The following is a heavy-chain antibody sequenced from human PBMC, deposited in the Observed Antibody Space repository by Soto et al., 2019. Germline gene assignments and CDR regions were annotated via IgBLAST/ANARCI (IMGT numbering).Heavy chain of an antibody. D-gene: IGHD3-10*01. V-gene: IGHV3-9*01. J-gene: IGHJ6*02. CDR3: AKDLGSGNLKGMDV. CDR2: ISWNSGSI. CDR1: GFTFDDYA. Sequence: LRLSCAASGFTFDDYAMHWVRQAPGKGLEWVSGISWNSGSIGYADSVKGRFTISRDNAKNSLYLQMNSLRAEDTAVYYCAKDLGSGNLKGMDVWGQGTTVTVSS.